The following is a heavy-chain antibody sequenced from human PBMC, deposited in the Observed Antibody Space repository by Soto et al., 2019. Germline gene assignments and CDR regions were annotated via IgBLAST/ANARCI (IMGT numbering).Heavy chain of an antibody. J-gene: IGHJ4*02. CDR1: GFTFSSYW. CDR2: INTDGSTT. V-gene: IGHV3-74*01. CDR3: GGALGRGNGKDY. Sequence: EVQLVESGGGLVQPGGSLRLSCAASGFTFSSYWMHWVRQAPGKGLVWVSRINTDGSTTNYADSVKGRFTISRDNARDTVVPAKKSPRGGDNGPYFRGGALGRGNGKDYRGPGTLVNVSS. D-gene: IGHD1-26*01.